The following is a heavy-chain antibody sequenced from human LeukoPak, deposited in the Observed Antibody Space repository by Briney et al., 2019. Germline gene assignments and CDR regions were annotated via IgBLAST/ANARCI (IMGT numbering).Heavy chain of an antibody. D-gene: IGHD5-12*01. J-gene: IGHJ4*02. CDR1: GFTFSSYA. Sequence: GASLRLSCAASGFTFSSYAMSWVRQAPGKGLEWVSAISGSGGSTYYADSVKGRFTISRDNSKNTLYLQMSSLRAEDTAVYYCAKDRLAGYNGYDSKDYWGQGTLVTVSS. CDR3: AKDRLAGYNGYDSKDY. CDR2: ISGSGGST. V-gene: IGHV3-23*01.